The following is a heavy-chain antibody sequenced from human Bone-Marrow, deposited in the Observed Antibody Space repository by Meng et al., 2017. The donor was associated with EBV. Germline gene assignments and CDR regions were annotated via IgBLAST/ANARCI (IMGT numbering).Heavy chain of an antibody. Sequence: QVRLQALGPGLVKPSQTLSLTCAVSDDSIHSGGYYWSWIRQPPGKGLEWIGYIYYSSSTYYTPSLKTRLTISLDTSKSQFSMKLYSVTAADTAMYYCARAGRGYGDFEYYFDYWGQGTLVTVSS. CDR3: ARAGRGYGDFEYYFDY. CDR1: DDSIHSGGYY. CDR2: IYYSSST. J-gene: IGHJ4*02. D-gene: IGHD4-17*01. V-gene: IGHV4-30-4*01.